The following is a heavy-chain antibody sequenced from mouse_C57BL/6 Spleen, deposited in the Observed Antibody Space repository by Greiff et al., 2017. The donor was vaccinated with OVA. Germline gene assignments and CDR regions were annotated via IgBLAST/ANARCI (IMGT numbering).Heavy chain of an antibody. CDR2: INPNNGGT. V-gene: IGHV1-22*01. Sequence: EVQLQQSGPELVKPGASVKMSCKASGYTFTDYNMHWVKQSHGKSLEWIGYINPNNGGTSYNQKFKGKATLTVNKSSSTAYMELRSLTSEDSAVYYCARTAYYSNRHWYFDVWGTGTTVTVSS. D-gene: IGHD2-5*01. CDR3: ARTAYYSNRHWYFDV. CDR1: GYTFTDYN. J-gene: IGHJ1*03.